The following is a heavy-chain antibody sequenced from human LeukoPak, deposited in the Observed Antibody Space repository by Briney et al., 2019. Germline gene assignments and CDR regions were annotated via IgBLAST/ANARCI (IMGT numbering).Heavy chain of an antibody. V-gene: IGHV1-2*02. J-gene: IGHJ1*01. CDR1: GYTFTGSY. CDR3: ARDWAWEQVWFQH. D-gene: IGHD1-26*01. Sequence: ASVKVSCKASGYTFTGSYMHWVRQAPGQGHDWMGWINPNNGGTNYAQKFQGRVAMTRDTSISTAYMELSRLRSDDTAVYYCARDWAWEQVWFQHWGQGTQVIVSS. CDR2: INPNNGGT.